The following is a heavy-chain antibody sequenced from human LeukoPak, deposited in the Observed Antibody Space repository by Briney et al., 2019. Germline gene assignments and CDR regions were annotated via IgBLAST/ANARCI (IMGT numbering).Heavy chain of an antibody. CDR1: GDSVNSDAFY. CDR3: ARATVTVSFDS. CDR2: IHYSGRT. Sequence: SQTLSLTCTVSGDSVNSDAFYWSWIRQFPGKGLEWIGFIHYSGRTDYSPSLRSRITISLDTSNNHFSLNMTSVTAADTAVCYCARATVTVSFDSWGQGTLVTVSS. V-gene: IGHV4-31*03. D-gene: IGHD4-17*01. J-gene: IGHJ4*02.